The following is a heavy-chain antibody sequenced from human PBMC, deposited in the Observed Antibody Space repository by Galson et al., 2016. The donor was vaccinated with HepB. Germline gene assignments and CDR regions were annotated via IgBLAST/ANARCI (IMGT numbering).Heavy chain of an antibody. CDR2: IHDSGST. V-gene: IGHV4-61*01. Sequence: SETLSLTCTVSGGSVSNGTYYWSWIRQPPGKGLEWIGYIHDSGSTNYNPSLKSRVTISVDTSKNQFSLRLNSVTAADTAVYYCARAPPRYYDILTGYSDSHNWFDTWGQGTLVTVSS. D-gene: IGHD3-9*01. CDR3: ARAPPRYYDILTGYSDSHNWFDT. J-gene: IGHJ5*02. CDR1: GGSVSNGTYY.